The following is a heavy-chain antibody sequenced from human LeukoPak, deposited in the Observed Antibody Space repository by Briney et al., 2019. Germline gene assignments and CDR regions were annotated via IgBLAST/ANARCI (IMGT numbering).Heavy chain of an antibody. CDR2: IYSGGST. Sequence: QPGGSLRLSCAASGFTVSSNYMSWVRQAPGKGLEWVSVIYSGGSTYYADSVKGRFTISRDNSKNTLYLQMNSLRAEDTAVYYCAKEPEEGDPGSYFDYWGQGTLVTVSS. J-gene: IGHJ4*02. D-gene: IGHD1-14*01. CDR1: GFTVSSNY. V-gene: IGHV3-53*01. CDR3: AKEPEEGDPGSYFDY.